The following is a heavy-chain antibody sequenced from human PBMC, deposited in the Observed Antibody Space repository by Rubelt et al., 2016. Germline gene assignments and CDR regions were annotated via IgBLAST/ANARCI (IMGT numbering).Heavy chain of an antibody. V-gene: IGHV4-59*01. CDR2: SSYSGST. Sequence: GGSISSYYWSCIRQPPGKGLEWIGYSSYSGSTNYNPSLKSRVTISVDTSKNQFSLKLSSVTAADPAVYYCARSGSRYGSEAFDYWGQGTLVTVSS. CDR3: ARSGSRYGSEAFDY. J-gene: IGHJ4*02. CDR1: GGSISSYY. D-gene: IGHD5-18*01.